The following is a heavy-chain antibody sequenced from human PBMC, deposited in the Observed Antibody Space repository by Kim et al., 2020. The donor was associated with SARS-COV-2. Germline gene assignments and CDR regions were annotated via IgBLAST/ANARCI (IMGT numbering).Heavy chain of an antibody. Sequence: SVKGRFTISRDNSKNTLYLQMNSRRAEDTAVYYCASSLDAYCGGDCYFPYWGQGTLVTVSS. D-gene: IGHD2-21*01. CDR3: ASSLDAYCGGDCYFPY. J-gene: IGHJ4*02. V-gene: IGHV3-53*01.